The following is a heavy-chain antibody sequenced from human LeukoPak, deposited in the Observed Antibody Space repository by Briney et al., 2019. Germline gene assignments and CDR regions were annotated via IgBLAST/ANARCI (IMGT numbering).Heavy chain of an antibody. V-gene: IGHV4-34*01. CDR3: ARKTRSMTTVTPGKFDP. CDR2: INHSGST. D-gene: IGHD4-17*01. CDR1: GGSFSGYY. J-gene: IGHJ5*02. Sequence: SETLSLTCAVYGGSFSGYYWSRIRQPPGKGLEWIGEINHSGSTNYNPSLKSRVTISVDTSKNQFSLKLSSVTAADTAVYYCARKTRSMTTVTPGKFDPWGQGTLVTVSS.